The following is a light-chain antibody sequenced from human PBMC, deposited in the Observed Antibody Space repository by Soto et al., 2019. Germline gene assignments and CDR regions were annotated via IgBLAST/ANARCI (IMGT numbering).Light chain of an antibody. CDR1: QGISSY. CDR2: AAS. CDR3: QQYNSYPLT. Sequence: IQLTQSPSSLSASVGDRVTITCRASQGISSYLAWYQQNPGKAPKLLIYAASTLQSGVPSRFSGSGSGTEFTLTISGLQPDDFATYYCQQYNSYPLTFGGGTKV. J-gene: IGKJ4*01. V-gene: IGKV1-9*01.